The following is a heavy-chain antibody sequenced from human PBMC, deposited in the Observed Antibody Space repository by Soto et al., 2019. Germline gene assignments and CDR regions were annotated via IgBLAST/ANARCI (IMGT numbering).Heavy chain of an antibody. CDR2: INHSGST. D-gene: IGHD3-22*01. CDR1: GGSFSGYY. Sequence: TLSLTCAVYGGSFSGYYWSWIRQPPGKGLEWIGEINHSGSTNYNPSLKSRVTISVDTSKNQFSLKLSSVTAADTAVYYWARAPDSSGYYRWDEWGKGNLVTV. CDR3: ARAPDSSGYYRWDE. J-gene: IGHJ4*02. V-gene: IGHV4-34*01.